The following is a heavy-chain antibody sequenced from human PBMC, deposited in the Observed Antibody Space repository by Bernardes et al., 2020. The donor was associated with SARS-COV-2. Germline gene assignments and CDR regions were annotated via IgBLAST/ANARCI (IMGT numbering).Heavy chain of an antibody. CDR3: ARDFYYDTLTAYYPDLDF. CDR1: GSTFHSYW. J-gene: IGHJ4*02. CDR2: IKQAGRAK. D-gene: IGHD3-9*01. Sequence: GGSLRPSCAASGSTFHSYWMTWVRQAPGKGLEWVANIKQAGRAKHYVDSVKGRFTIPRDNPMKSLFLQMNSLRAEDTAVYYCARDFYYDTLTAYYPDLDFWGQGTLVTVSS. V-gene: IGHV3-7*01.